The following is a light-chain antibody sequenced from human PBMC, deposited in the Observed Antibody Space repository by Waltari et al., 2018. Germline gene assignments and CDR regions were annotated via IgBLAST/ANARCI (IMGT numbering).Light chain of an antibody. CDR3: QQYKSYSYT. V-gene: IGKV1-5*01. J-gene: IGKJ2*01. CDR1: QSITSW. CDR2: DAS. Sequence: DIQMTQSPSPLSASVGDRVTITCRARQSITSWLAWYQQKPGKAPKVLIFDASSLESGVPSRFSGRGSGTEFTLTISSLQPDDFATYYCQQYKSYSYTFGQGTKLEIK.